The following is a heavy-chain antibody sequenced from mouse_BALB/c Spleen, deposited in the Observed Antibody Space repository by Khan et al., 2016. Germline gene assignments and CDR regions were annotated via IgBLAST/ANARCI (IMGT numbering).Heavy chain of an antibody. D-gene: IGHD1-1*01. CDR2: INTNTGEP. Sequence: QIQLVQSGPELKKPGETVKISCKASEYTFTNYGMNWVKQAPGKGLKWMGWINTNTGEPTYAEEFKGRFAFSLETSARTAYLQINNLKNEDTATYFCAEDYYGSNWFAYWGQGTLVTVSA. V-gene: IGHV9-3*02. CDR3: AEDYYGSNWFAY. CDR1: EYTFTNYG. J-gene: IGHJ3*01.